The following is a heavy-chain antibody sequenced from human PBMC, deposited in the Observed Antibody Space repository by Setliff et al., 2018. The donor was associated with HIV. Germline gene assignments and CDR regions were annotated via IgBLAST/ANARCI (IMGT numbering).Heavy chain of an antibody. D-gene: IGHD3-10*01. J-gene: IGHJ6*02. CDR2: ISSSGSSI. CDR1: GFTFSSYT. V-gene: IGHV3-48*04. CDR3: ARSVIGYYYYGMDV. Sequence: PGGSLRLSCAASGFTFSSYTMNWVRQAPGKGLEWISYISSSGSSIYLANSVKGRFIISRDNAKNALYLQMNSLRAEDTAVYYCARSVIGYYYYGMDVWGQGTLVTVSS.